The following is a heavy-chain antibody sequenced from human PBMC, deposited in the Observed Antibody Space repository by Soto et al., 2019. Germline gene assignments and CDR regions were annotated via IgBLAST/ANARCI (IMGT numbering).Heavy chain of an antibody. CDR1: GFTFSSYA. D-gene: IGHD5-18*01. CDR2: ISYDGSNK. V-gene: IGHV3-30-3*01. J-gene: IGHJ3*02. CDR3: ARLGPPSPKDTAYAFDI. Sequence: GGSLRLSCAASGFTFSSYAMHWVRQAPGKGLEWVAVISYDGSNKYYADSVKGRFTISRDNSKNTLYLQMNSLRAEDTAVYYCARLGPPSPKDTAYAFDIWGQGTMVTVSS.